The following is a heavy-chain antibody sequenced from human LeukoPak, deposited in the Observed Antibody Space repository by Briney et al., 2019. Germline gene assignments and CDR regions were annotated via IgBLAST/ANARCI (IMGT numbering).Heavy chain of an antibody. J-gene: IGHJ3*02. CDR1: GGSISSYY. CDR3: ARQDVLRFLEWPRGGDAFDI. D-gene: IGHD3-3*01. Sequence: SETLSLTCTVSGGSISSYYWSWIRQPPGKGLEWIGYIYYSGSTSYNPSLKSRVTISVDTSKNQLSLKLSSVTAADTAVYYCARQDVLRFLEWPRGGDAFDIWGQGTMVTVSS. CDR2: IYYSGST. V-gene: IGHV4-59*08.